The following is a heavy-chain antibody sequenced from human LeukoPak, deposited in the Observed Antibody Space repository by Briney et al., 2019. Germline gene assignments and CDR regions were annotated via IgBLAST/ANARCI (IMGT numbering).Heavy chain of an antibody. CDR2: ITSGGQT. J-gene: IGHJ4*02. Sequence: GGSLRLSRAASGFIFSNYAMTWVRQAPGKGLQWVSTITSGGQTYYADSVKSRFTIPRDNSKNTLYLQMNSLRAEDTAVYQCAKYCSGGNCYSGLYWGQGTLVTVSS. CDR1: GFIFSNYA. D-gene: IGHD2-15*01. CDR3: AKYCSGGNCYSGLY. V-gene: IGHV3-23*01.